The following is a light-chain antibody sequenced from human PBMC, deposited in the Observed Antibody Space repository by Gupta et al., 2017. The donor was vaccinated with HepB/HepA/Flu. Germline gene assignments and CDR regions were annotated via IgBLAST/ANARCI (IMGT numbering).Light chain of an antibody. J-gene: IGKJ5*01. CDR2: DAS. CDR1: QDISNY. CDR3: QQYDNLPSIT. Sequence: DIQMTQSPSSLSASVGDRVTITCQASQDISNYLNWYQQKPGKAPKLLIYDASNLETGVPSRFSGSGSGTDFTFTISSLQPEDIATYYCQQYDNLPSITFGQGTXLEIK. V-gene: IGKV1-33*01.